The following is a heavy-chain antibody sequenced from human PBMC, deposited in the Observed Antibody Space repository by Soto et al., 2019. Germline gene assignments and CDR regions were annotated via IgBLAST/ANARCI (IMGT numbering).Heavy chain of an antibody. J-gene: IGHJ6*02. D-gene: IGHD1-26*01. Sequence: VQLVESGGGLIQPGGSLRLSCVASGLTVSQNYMAWVRQAPEMGPQWVSVLYAEGSTYNTESVKGRFTISRDPSKNTLFLQMDGLRAEDTAVYYCVRPRPSGENYGMDVWGQGTTVTVSS. CDR1: GLTVSQNY. CDR3: VRPRPSGENYGMDV. CDR2: LYAEGST. V-gene: IGHV3-53*01.